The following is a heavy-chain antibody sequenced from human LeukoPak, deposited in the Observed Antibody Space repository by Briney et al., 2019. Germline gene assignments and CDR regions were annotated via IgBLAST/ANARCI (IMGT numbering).Heavy chain of an antibody. D-gene: IGHD2-2*01. CDR3: ARQGGYQLHQATPFDY. Sequence: GGSLRLSCAASGFTVSSNYMSWVRQAPGKGLEWVSVIYSGGSTYYADSVKGRFTISRDNSKNTLYLQMNSLRAEDTAVYYCARQGGYQLHQATPFDYWGQGTLVTVSS. J-gene: IGHJ4*02. CDR2: IYSGGST. V-gene: IGHV3-53*01. CDR1: GFTVSSNY.